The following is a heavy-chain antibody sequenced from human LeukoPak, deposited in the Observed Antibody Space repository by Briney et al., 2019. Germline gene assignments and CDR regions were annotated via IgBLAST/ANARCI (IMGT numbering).Heavy chain of an antibody. CDR2: IYTSGST. Sequence: SQTLSLTCTVSGGSISSGSYYWSWIRQPAGKGLEWIGRIYTSGSTNYNPSLKSRVTISVDTSKNQFSLKLSSVTAADTAVYYCAREYGSGRPFYYYYMDVWGKGTTVTVSS. D-gene: IGHD3-10*01. CDR1: GGSISSGSYY. J-gene: IGHJ6*03. V-gene: IGHV4-61*02. CDR3: AREYGSGRPFYYYYMDV.